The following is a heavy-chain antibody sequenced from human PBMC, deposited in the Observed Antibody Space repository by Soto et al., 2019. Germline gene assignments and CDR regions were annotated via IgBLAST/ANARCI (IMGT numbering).Heavy chain of an antibody. Sequence: ASVKVSCKVSGYTLTELSMHWVRQAPGKGLELMGGFDPEDGETIYAQKFQGRVTMTEDTSTDTAYMELSSLRSEDTAVYYCATGPYSSGWPFDYWGQGTLVTVSS. CDR1: GYTLTELS. V-gene: IGHV1-24*01. D-gene: IGHD6-19*01. CDR3: ATGPYSSGWPFDY. J-gene: IGHJ4*02. CDR2: FDPEDGET.